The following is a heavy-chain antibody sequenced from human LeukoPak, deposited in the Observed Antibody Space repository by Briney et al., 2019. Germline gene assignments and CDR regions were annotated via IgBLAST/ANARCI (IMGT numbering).Heavy chain of an antibody. V-gene: IGHV4-34*01. CDR3: ARGRPAPYDILTGYYPRYNWFDP. CDR2: INYSGST. CDR1: GGSFTNYY. J-gene: IGHJ5*02. D-gene: IGHD3-9*01. Sequence: SETLSLTCAVYGGSFTNYYWSWIRHPPGKGLEWIGEINYSGSTNNNPSLKSRVTILVDTSKKQLSLKLTSVTAADTAVYYCARGRPAPYDILTGYYPRYNWFDPWGQGTLVTVSS.